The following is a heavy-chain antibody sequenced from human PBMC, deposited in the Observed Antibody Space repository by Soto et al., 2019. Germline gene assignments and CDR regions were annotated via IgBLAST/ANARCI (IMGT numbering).Heavy chain of an antibody. CDR1: GFTFSSYE. D-gene: IGHD2-15*01. V-gene: IGHV3-48*03. J-gene: IGHJ4*02. Sequence: SLSLSCAASGFTFSSYEMNWVRQAPGKGLEWVSYISSSGSTIYYADSVKGRFTISRDNANNSLYLQMNSLRAEDTAVYYCARDSPNCSGGSCTGYWGQGTLVTVSS. CDR3: ARDSPNCSGGSCTGY. CDR2: ISSSGSTI.